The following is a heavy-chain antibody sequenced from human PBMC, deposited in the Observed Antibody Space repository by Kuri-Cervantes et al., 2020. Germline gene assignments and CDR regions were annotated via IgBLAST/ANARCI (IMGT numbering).Heavy chain of an antibody. CDR3: ARDPPGGWTDY. V-gene: IGHV3-11*04. CDR2: ISSSGSTI. Sequence: GGSLRLSCAASGFTVSSNYMSWVRQAPGKGLEWVSYISSSGSTIYYADSVKGRFTISRDNAKNSLYLQMNSLRAEDTAVYYCARDPPGGWTDYWGQGTLVTVSS. D-gene: IGHD6-19*01. CDR1: GFTVSSNY. J-gene: IGHJ4*02.